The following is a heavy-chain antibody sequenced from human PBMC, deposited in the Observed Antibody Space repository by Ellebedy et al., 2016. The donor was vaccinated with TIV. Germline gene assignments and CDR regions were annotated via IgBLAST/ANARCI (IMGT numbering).Heavy chain of an antibody. CDR1: GFTFSSFA. D-gene: IGHD5-24*01. CDR3: VKDQIAGDGRWVFDL. CDR2: LYGSGRGI. V-gene: IGHV3-23*01. J-gene: IGHJ3*01. Sequence: GESLKISCAASGFTFSSFAMGWVRQTPGKGLEGVSGLYGSGRGIFYSDSVKGRFTISRDNSKNTLYLQMNNLSPEDTGIYYCVKDQIAGDGRWVFDLWGQGTMVTVSS.